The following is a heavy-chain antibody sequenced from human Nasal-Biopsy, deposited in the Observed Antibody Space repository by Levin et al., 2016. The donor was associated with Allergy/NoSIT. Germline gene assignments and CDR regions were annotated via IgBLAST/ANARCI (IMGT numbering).Heavy chain of an antibody. V-gene: IGHV4-59*11. J-gene: IGHJ4*01. D-gene: IGHD6-13*01. CDR1: GDSISNLY. CDR2: IYYGGHS. Sequence: SETLSLTCTVSGDSISNLYLSWIRQPPGKGLEWVGFIYYGGHSTYSPSLKTRATISVDTSKNHLSLKLSSVTVDDTAVYYCSRGRRSAAAELWGHGTLVTISS. CDR3: SRGRRSAAAEL.